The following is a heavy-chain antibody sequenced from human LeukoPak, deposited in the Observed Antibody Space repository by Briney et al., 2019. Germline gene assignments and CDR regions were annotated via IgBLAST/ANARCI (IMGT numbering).Heavy chain of an antibody. CDR2: INPSDGGT. J-gene: IGHJ4*02. V-gene: IGHV1-46*01. CDR1: GYTFTNFY. D-gene: IGHD2-2*01. CDR3: ARVDIVVVESFDY. Sequence: WASVKVSCKASGYTFTNFYIHWMRQAPGQGLEWMGIINPSDGGTSYAQKFQGRVTMTRDTSTSTVYMELSSLRSEDTAVYYCARVDIVVVESFDYWGQGTLVTVSS.